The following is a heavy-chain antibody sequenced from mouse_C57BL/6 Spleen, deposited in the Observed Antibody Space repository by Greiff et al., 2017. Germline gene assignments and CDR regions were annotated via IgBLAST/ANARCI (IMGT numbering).Heavy chain of an antibody. V-gene: IGHV5-4*01. CDR3: ARDLQIYYAMDY. J-gene: IGHJ4*01. Sequence: EVQLVESGGGLVKPGGSLKLSCAASGFTFSSYAMSWVRQTPEKRLEWVATISDGGSYTYYPDNVKGRFTISRDNAKNNLYLQMSHLKSEDTAMYYCARDLQIYYAMDYWGQGTSVTVSS. CDR2: ISDGGSYT. CDR1: GFTFSSYA.